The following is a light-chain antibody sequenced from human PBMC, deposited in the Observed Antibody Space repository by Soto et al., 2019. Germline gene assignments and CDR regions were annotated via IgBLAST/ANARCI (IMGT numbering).Light chain of an antibody. CDR1: QSINNYY. V-gene: IGKV3-20*01. J-gene: IGKJ2*01. Sequence: EIVLTQSPGTLSLSPGERATLSCRASQSINNYYLAWYQQTPGQAPRLLIYGTSNRATGIADRFSGSGSGTDFTLAIARVEPEDFAVYYCHQFGSSPGTFGKGTTLAIK. CDR3: HQFGSSPGT. CDR2: GTS.